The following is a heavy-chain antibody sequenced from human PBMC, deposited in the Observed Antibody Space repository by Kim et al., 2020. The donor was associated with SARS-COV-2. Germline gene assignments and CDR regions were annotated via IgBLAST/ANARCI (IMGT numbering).Heavy chain of an antibody. J-gene: IGHJ6*02. CDR2: IWYDGSNK. CDR3: ATDIAVAGKGLYYYGMDV. Sequence: GGSLRLSCAASGFTFSSYGMHWVRQAPGKGLEWVAVIWYDGSNKYYADSVKGRFTISRDNSKNTLYLQMNSLRAEDTAVYYCATDIAVAGKGLYYYGMDVWGQGTTVTVSS. V-gene: IGHV3-33*01. D-gene: IGHD6-19*01. CDR1: GFTFSSYG.